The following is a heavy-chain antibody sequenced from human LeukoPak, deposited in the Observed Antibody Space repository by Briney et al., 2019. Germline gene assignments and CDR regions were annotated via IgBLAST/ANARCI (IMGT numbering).Heavy chain of an antibody. J-gene: IGHJ6*03. V-gene: IGHV4-38-2*02. CDR1: GYSISSGYY. CDR3: ARTTMVRGTYYMDV. Sequence: PSETLSLTCTVSGYSISSGYYWGWIRQSPGKGLEWIGSIFHGGSTYHNPSLRSRVIVSVDTSKNHFSLKMTSVTAADTAVYYCARTTMVRGTYYMDVWGKGTTVTISS. D-gene: IGHD3-10*01. CDR2: IFHGGST.